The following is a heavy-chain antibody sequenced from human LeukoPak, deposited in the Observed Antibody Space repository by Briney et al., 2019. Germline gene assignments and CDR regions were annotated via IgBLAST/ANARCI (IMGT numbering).Heavy chain of an antibody. J-gene: IGHJ3*02. CDR1: GGSISSYY. CDR2: IYYSGST. CDR3: ARGTSSFSNI. V-gene: IGHV4-59*01. Sequence: SETLSLTCTVSGGSISSYYWSWIRQPPGKGLEWIGYIYYSGSTNYNPSLKSRVTISVDTSKNQFSLKLSSVTAADTAVYYCARGTSSFSNIWGQGTMVTVSS. D-gene: IGHD6-13*01.